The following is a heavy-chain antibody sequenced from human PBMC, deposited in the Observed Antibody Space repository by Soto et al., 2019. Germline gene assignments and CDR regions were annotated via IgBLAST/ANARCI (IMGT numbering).Heavy chain of an antibody. Sequence: QVQLGDSGGGVVHPGGSRRLSGAASAFTVRMHGMHWVRQAPGKGLQGGGVLWSDGSNQRYAESVKGRCTISRDNSKNTLYLQMNSLRAEDTDVYYCAREKTFGENNHYALDVWGTGITFTGSA. CDR2: LWSDGSNQ. D-gene: IGHD3-10*01. CDR3: AREKTFGENNHYALDV. V-gene: IGHV3-33*01. J-gene: IGHJ6*04. CDR1: AFTVRMHG.